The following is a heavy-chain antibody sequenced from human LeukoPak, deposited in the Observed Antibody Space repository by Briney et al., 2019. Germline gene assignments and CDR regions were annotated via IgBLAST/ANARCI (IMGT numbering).Heavy chain of an antibody. J-gene: IGHJ3*02. Sequence: GASVRVSCKASRYTFTGYYMHWVRQAPGQGLEWMGWINPNSGGTNYAQKFQGRVTMTRDTSISTAYMELSRLRSDDTALYYCARAARGAFDIWGEGTIVTVSS. D-gene: IGHD3-10*01. V-gene: IGHV1-2*02. CDR2: INPNSGGT. CDR3: ARAARGAFDI. CDR1: RYTFTGYY.